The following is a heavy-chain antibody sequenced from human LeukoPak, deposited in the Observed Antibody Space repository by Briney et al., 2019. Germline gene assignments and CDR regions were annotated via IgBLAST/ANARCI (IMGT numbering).Heavy chain of an antibody. J-gene: IGHJ5*02. D-gene: IGHD3-10*01. CDR2: IIPIFGTA. V-gene: IGHV1-69*13. CDR1: GYTFSSYG. Sequence: GASVKVSCKASGYTFSSYGVSWVRQAPGQGLEWMGGIIPIFGTANYAQKFQGRVTITADESTSTAYMELSSLRSEDTAVYYCARVGTPRFGELWWFDPWGQGTLVTVSS. CDR3: ARVGTPRFGELWWFDP.